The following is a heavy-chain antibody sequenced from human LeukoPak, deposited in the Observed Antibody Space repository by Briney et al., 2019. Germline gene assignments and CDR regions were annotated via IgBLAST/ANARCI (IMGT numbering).Heavy chain of an antibody. J-gene: IGHJ4*02. CDR2: INSDGSST. D-gene: IGHD5-12*01. CDR1: GFTFSSYW. V-gene: IGHV3-74*01. Sequence: GGSLRLSCAASGFTFSSYWMHWVRQAPGKGLVWVSRINSDGSSTNYADSVKGRFTISRDNAKNTLYPQMNSLRAEDTAVYYCARAQHSGYERYQYYFDYWGQGTLVTVSS. CDR3: ARAQHSGYERYQYYFDY.